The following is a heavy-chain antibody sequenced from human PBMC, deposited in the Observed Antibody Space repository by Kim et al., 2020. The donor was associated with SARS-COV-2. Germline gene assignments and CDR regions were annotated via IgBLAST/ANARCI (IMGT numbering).Heavy chain of an antibody. CDR3: VKGGNYIYNLMDV. Sequence: YADSVGGRFTMSRDNGKHMVYREMSSLGAEDTAVYFCVKGGNYIYNLMDVWGQGTTVTVSS. D-gene: IGHD1-1*01. J-gene: IGHJ6*02. V-gene: IGHV3-74*01.